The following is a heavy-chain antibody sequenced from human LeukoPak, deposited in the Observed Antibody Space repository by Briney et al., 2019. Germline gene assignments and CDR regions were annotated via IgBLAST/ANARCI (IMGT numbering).Heavy chain of an antibody. D-gene: IGHD3-3*01. CDR3: ARGGDLYYDFWSGYYTGCWFDP. Sequence: SETLSLTCAVSGGSFSGYYWSWVRQPPGKGLEWIGEINHSGSTNYNPSLKSRVTISVDTSKNQLSLKLSSVTAADTAVYYCARGGDLYYDFWSGYYTGCWFDPWGQGTLVTVSS. CDR1: GGSFSGYY. V-gene: IGHV4-34*01. J-gene: IGHJ5*02. CDR2: INHSGST.